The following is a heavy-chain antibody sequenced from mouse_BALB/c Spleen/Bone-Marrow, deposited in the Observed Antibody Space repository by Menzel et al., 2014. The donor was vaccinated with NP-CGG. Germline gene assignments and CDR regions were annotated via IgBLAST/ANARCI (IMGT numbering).Heavy chain of an antibody. CDR1: GYTFTSYW. J-gene: IGHJ3*01. Sequence: VQLQQSGAELARPGASVKLSCKASGYTFTSYWMQWVKQRPGQGLEWIGAIYPGDGDTRYTQKFKGKATLTADKSSSTAYMHLSSFASEAAAVDDCARSEATMTLAYWGQGTLVTVSA. CDR3: ARSEATMTLAY. V-gene: IGHV1-87*01. CDR2: IYPGDGDT. D-gene: IGHD2-4*01.